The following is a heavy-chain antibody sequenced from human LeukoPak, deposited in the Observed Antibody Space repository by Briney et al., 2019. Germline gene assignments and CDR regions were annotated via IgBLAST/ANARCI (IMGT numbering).Heavy chain of an antibody. J-gene: IGHJ4*02. CDR3: TSPAYDYVWGSSDY. D-gene: IGHD3-16*01. Sequence: GRSLRLPCTASGFTYGDYAMSCVRQAPGKGREWVGFIRSKAYGGTTEYAASVKGRFTISRDDSKSIAYLQMNSLKTEDTAVYYCTSPAYDYVWGSSDYWGQGTLVTISS. V-gene: IGHV3-49*04. CDR1: GFTYGDYA. CDR2: IRSKAYGGTT.